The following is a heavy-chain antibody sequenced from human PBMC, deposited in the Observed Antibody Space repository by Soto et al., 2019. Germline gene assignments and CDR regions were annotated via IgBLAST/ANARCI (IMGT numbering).Heavy chain of an antibody. CDR3: ARGSTLRYFDWSHNYYYYMDV. J-gene: IGHJ6*03. CDR2: MNPNSGNT. Sequence: ASVKVSCKASGYTFTSYDINWMRQATGQGLEWMGWMNPNSGNTGYAQKFQGRVTMTRNTSISTAYMELSSLRSEDTAVYYCARGSTLRYFDWSHNYYYYMDVWGKGTTVTVSS. V-gene: IGHV1-8*01. D-gene: IGHD3-9*01. CDR1: GYTFTSYD.